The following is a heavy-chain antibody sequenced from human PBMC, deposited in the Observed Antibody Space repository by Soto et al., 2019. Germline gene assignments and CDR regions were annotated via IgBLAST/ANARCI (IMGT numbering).Heavy chain of an antibody. CDR2: IIPIFGTA. D-gene: IGHD3-10*01. CDR1: RGTFSSYA. V-gene: IGHV1-69*06. J-gene: IGHJ3*02. CDR3: AREGGDTGRGDGAFDI. Sequence: QVQLVQSGAEVKKPGSSVKVSCKASRGTFSSYAISWVRQAPGQGLEWMGGIIPIFGTANYAQKFQGRVTITADKSTSTAYMELSSLRSEDTAVYYCAREGGDTGRGDGAFDIWGQGTMVTVSS.